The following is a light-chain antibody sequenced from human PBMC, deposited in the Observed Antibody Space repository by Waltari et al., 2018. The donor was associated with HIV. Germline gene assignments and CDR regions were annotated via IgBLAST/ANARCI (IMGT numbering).Light chain of an antibody. CDR2: GAS. V-gene: IGKV1-39*01. J-gene: IGKJ1*01. Sequence: DIQLTQSPPSLPASVGDRVTLTCRASQSISTYVNWYQQKPGRAPSLLRFGASNVQTGVPSRFSGSGSGTLVRLTISALQPEDYATYFCQQTYDFPRTFGQGTTVDVK. CDR1: QSISTY. CDR3: QQTYDFPRT.